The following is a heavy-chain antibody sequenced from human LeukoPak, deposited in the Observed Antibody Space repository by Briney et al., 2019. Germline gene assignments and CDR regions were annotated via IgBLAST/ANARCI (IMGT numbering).Heavy chain of an antibody. CDR1: GFTFSGPA. Sequence: GGSLRLSCAASGFTFSGPAMHWVRRASGKGLEWVGRIRSKANSYATAYAASVKGRFTISRDDSKNTAYLQMNSLKTEDTAVYYCTTIAVAGRETNWGQGTLVTVSS. CDR3: TTIAVAGRETN. D-gene: IGHD6-19*01. V-gene: IGHV3-73*01. J-gene: IGHJ4*02. CDR2: IRSKANSYAT.